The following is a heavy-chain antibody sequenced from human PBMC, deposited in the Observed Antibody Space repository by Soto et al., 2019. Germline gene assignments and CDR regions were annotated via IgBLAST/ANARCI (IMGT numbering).Heavy chain of an antibody. J-gene: IGHJ4*02. CDR2: ISKSGNTI. V-gene: IGHV3-11*01. CDR1: GFIFSDYY. CDR3: ARDKVSILRFLEWLSPGTFDY. D-gene: IGHD3-3*01. Sequence: GGSLRLSCAASGFIFSDYYMSWIRQAPGKGLEWISFISKSGNTIWNADSVKGRFSISRDNAKNSLYLQMNSLRDEDTAVYYCARDKVSILRFLEWLSPGTFDYWGQGTLVTVSS.